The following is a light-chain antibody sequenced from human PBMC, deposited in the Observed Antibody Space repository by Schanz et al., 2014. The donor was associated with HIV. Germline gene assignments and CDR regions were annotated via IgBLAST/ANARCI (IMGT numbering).Light chain of an antibody. V-gene: IGKV1-5*03. CDR3: QKYNSAPWT. CDR2: KAF. Sequence: DIQMTQSPSTLSASVGDRVTITCRASQSISSWLAWYQEKPGKAPKLLIYKAFSLESGVPSRFSGRGSGTEFTLTISSLQPEDFATYYCQKYNSAPWTFGQGTKVEIK. CDR1: QSISSW. J-gene: IGKJ1*01.